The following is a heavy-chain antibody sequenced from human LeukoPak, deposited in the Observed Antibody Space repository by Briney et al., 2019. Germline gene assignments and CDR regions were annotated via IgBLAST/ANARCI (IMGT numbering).Heavy chain of an antibody. V-gene: IGHV4-30-4*08. J-gene: IGHJ2*01. CDR3: ARGPLRYGDNYARYFDL. CDR1: GGSISSGDYY. Sequence: SETLSLTCTVSGGSISSGDYYWNWIRPPPGKALGWIGYICYGGSTNYNPSLKSRITMSLDTSRDQFSLKLSSVTAADTAVYYCARGPLRYGDNYARYFDLWGRGTLVTVSS. D-gene: IGHD4-17*01. CDR2: ICYGGST.